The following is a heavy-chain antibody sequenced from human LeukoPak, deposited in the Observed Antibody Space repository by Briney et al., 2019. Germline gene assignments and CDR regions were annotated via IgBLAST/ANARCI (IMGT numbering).Heavy chain of an antibody. CDR3: ARAHINYYSYYYYYMDV. CDR1: GGTFSSYA. Sequence: ASVKVSCKASGGTFSSYAISWVRQAPGQGLEWMGGIIPIFGTANYAQKFQGRVTITADKSTSTAYMELSSLRSEDTAVYYCARAHINYYSYYYYYMDVWGKGTTVTVSS. D-gene: IGHD3-22*01. CDR2: IIPIFGTA. V-gene: IGHV1-69*06. J-gene: IGHJ6*03.